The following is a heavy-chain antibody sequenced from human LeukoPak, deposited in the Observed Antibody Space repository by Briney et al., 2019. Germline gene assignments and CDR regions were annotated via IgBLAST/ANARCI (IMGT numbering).Heavy chain of an antibody. J-gene: IGHJ4*02. D-gene: IGHD2-15*01. CDR2: ISAYNGST. V-gene: IGHV1-18*01. CDR1: GYTFTSYG. CDR3: ARDRESLVVARVIVYFDY. Sequence: GASVKVSCKASGYTFTSYGISWVRQAPGQGLEWMGWISAYNGSTNYAQKLQGRVTMTTDTSTSTAYMELRSLRSDDTAVYYCARDRESLVVARVIVYFDYWGQGTLVTVSS.